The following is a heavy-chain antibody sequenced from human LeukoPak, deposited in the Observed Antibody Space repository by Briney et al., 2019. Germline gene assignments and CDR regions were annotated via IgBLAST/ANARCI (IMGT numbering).Heavy chain of an antibody. CDR2: ISSSSTI. CDR1: GFTFSSYN. Sequence: PGGSLRLSCAASGFTFSSYNMNWVRQAPGKGLEWVSSISSSSTIYYADSVKGRFTISRDNAKNSLYLQMNSLRDEDTAVYYCARAFGLTDYWGQGTLVTVSS. CDR3: ARAFGLTDY. V-gene: IGHV3-69-1*01. J-gene: IGHJ4*02. D-gene: IGHD3/OR15-3a*01.